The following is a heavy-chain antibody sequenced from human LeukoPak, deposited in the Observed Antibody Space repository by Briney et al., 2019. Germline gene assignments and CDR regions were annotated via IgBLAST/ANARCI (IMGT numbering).Heavy chain of an antibody. CDR1: GGSFSGYY. CDR3: ARRSGFWSGYYLFDY. Sequence: SETLSLTCAVYGGSFSGYYWDWIRQPPGKGLEWIGSIYYSGSTYYNPSLKSRVTISVDTSKNQFSLKLSSVTAADTAVYYCARRSGFWSGYYLFDYWGQGTLVTVSS. D-gene: IGHD3-3*01. V-gene: IGHV4-39*01. CDR2: IYYSGST. J-gene: IGHJ4*02.